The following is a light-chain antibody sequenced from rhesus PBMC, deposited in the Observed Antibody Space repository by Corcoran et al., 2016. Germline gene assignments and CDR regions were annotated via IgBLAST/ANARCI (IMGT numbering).Light chain of an antibody. V-gene: IGKV3-24*04. CDR2: GAS. CDR1: QSVSSY. J-gene: IGKJ1*01. Sequence: EIVMTQSPATLALSPGERATLSCRASQSVSSYLAWYQPKPGQAPRLLIYGASSRATGIPDRFSGSGSGTEFTLPISSLEPEDVGVYFCLQSSNWWTFGQGTKVEIK. CDR3: LQSSNWWT.